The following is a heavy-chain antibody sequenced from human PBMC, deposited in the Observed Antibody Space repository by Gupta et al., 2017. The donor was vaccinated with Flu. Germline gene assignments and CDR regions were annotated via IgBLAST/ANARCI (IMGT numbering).Heavy chain of an antibody. CDR2: ICGFGEST. Sequence: LVRQAPGKGVECVSTICGFGESTFYADSVTGRCTVSRDFFKRTAYLQMNTLRADDTAVYHCAKGGQRSPFEYWGQGILVIVSS. J-gene: IGHJ4*02. CDR3: AKGGQRSPFEY. V-gene: IGHV3-23*01. D-gene: IGHD1-26*01.